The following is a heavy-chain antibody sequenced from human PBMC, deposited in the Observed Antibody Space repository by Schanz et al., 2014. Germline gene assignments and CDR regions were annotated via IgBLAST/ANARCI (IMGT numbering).Heavy chain of an antibody. CDR2: IIPPLRQT. Sequence: QVRLVQSGAEVKKPGSSVKVSCTSSGATFNSYAFGWVRQAPGQGFEWVGSIIPPLRQTRYAQKFEERVIITADTSTTTVNIDLASLTSDDTAVYFCARIIDGDYLYWGQGTLVTVSS. CDR3: ARIIDGDYLY. CDR1: GATFNSYA. J-gene: IGHJ4*02. D-gene: IGHD4-17*01. V-gene: IGHV1-69*04.